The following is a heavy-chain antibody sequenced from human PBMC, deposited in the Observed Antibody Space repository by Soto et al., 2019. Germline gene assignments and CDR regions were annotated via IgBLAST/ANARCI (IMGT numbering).Heavy chain of an antibody. J-gene: IGHJ4*02. V-gene: IGHV4-34*01. Sequence: QVQLQQWGAGLLKPSETLSLTCAVYGGSFSGYYWSWIRQPPGKGLEWIGEINHSGSTNYNPSLKSRVTISVDTVKNQFSLKVSSVTAADTAVYYCARGLNTMVRGVTIGYWGQGTLVTVSS. CDR2: INHSGST. CDR1: GGSFSGYY. CDR3: ARGLNTMVRGVTIGY. D-gene: IGHD3-10*01.